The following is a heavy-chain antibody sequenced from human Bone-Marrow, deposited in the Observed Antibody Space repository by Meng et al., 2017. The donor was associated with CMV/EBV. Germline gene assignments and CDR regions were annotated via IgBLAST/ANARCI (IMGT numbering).Heavy chain of an antibody. CDR3: ARDLDFWSGYPDYYGMAV. D-gene: IGHD3-3*01. Sequence: ASVKVSCKASGYTFTSYGISWVRQAPGQGLEWMGWISAYNGNTNYAQKLQGRVTMTTDTSTSTAYMELRSLRSDDTAVYYCARDLDFWSGYPDYYGMAVWGQGTTVTVSS. CDR2: ISAYNGNT. V-gene: IGHV1-18*01. J-gene: IGHJ6*02. CDR1: GYTFTSYG.